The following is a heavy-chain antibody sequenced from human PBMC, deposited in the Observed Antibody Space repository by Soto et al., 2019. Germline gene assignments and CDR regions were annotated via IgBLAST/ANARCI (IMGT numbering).Heavy chain of an antibody. Sequence: GGSLRHSCVASGFTFRTYTMNWVRQAPGKGLEWVSGIRGFSPYTFYSESVKGRFTISRDHDKNSLYLQMNSLRAEDTAVYYCARDRGYDAHDYYYNAMDVWGQGT. CDR1: GFTFRTYT. CDR2: IRGFSPYT. J-gene: IGHJ6*02. D-gene: IGHD2-15*01. CDR3: ARDRGYDAHDYYYNAMDV. V-gene: IGHV3-21*01.